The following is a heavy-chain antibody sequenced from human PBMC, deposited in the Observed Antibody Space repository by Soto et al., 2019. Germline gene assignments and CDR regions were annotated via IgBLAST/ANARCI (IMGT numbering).Heavy chain of an antibody. CDR2: ISYRGTT. Sequence: SETLSLTCNVSGGPIISFTYYWTWIRQPPGKGLEWVGHISYRGTTIYNPSLKSRATVSMDTSKNQFSLNPASVTAADTAVYFYATDLAYFDSWAQRTLVTVSA. CDR3: ATDLAYFDS. CDR1: GGPIISFTYY. V-gene: IGHV4-61*01. D-gene: IGHD3-3*01. J-gene: IGHJ4*02.